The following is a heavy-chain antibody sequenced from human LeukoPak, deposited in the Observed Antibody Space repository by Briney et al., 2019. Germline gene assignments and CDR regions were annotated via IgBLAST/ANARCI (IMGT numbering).Heavy chain of an antibody. D-gene: IGHD5-12*01. V-gene: IGHV3-7*01. J-gene: IGHJ4*02. CDR2: IKEDGSEK. CDR3: ARDYPRGGYDFFFDY. Sequence: GGSLRLSCAASGFTFYTYWMSWVRQAPGKGLEWVANIKEDGSEKYYVDSVKGRFTISRDNAKDSLYLQMNSLRAEDTAVYYCARDYPRGGYDFFFDYWGQGSPVTVSS. CDR1: GFTFYTYW.